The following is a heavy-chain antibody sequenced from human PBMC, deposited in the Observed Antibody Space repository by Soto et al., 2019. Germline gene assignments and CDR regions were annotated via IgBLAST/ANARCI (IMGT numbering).Heavy chain of an antibody. D-gene: IGHD5-12*01. CDR2: ISYDGSNK. CDR3: AKEIRDGYNFPSRGG. V-gene: IGHV3-30*18. Sequence: QVQLVESGGGVVQPGRSLRLSCAASGFTFSSYGMHWVRQAPGKGLEWVAVISYDGSNKYYADSVKGRFTISRDNSKNTLYLQMNSLRAEDTAVYYCAKEIRDGYNFPSRGGWGQGTLVTVSS. CDR1: GFTFSSYG. J-gene: IGHJ4*02.